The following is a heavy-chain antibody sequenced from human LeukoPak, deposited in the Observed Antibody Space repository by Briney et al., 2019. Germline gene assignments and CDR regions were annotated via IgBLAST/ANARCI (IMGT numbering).Heavy chain of an antibody. J-gene: IGHJ3*02. CDR3: ARGSLRVTMIVVVITGGAFDI. Sequence: ASVKVSCXASGYTFTGYYMHWVRQAPGQGLEWMGWINPNSGGTNYAQKFQGRVTMTRDTSISTAYMELSRLRSDDTAVYYCARGSLRVTMIVVVITGGAFDIWGQGTMVTVSS. D-gene: IGHD3-22*01. V-gene: IGHV1-2*02. CDR1: GYTFTGYY. CDR2: INPNSGGT.